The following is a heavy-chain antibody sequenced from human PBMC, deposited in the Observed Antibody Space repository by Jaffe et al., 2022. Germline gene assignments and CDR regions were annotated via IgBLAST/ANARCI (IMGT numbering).Heavy chain of an antibody. V-gene: IGHV3-15*01. CDR2: IKSKTDGGTT. J-gene: IGHJ4*02. Sequence: EVQLVESGGGLVKPGGSLRLSCAASGFTFSNAWMSWVRQAPGKGLEWVGRIKSKTDGGTTDYAAPVKGRFTISRDDSKNTLYLQMNSLKTEDTAVYYCTTILGYCSGGSCTYFDYWGQGTLVTVSS. D-gene: IGHD2-15*01. CDR3: TTILGYCSGGSCTYFDY. CDR1: GFTFSNAW.